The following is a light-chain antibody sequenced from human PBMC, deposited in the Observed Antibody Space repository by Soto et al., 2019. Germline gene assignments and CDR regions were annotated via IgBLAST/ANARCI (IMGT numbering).Light chain of an antibody. CDR2: DVT. CDR1: SSDVGGYSY. V-gene: IGLV2-11*01. J-gene: IGLJ1*01. Sequence: QSALTQPNSVSGSPGQLVTISCTGTSSDVGGYSYVSWYQQHPGKAPELIIYDVTERPSGVPDRFSGSKSGNTAYLTISGLQAEDEADYYCCSYTGSYSYVFGIGTKVTVL. CDR3: CSYTGSYSYV.